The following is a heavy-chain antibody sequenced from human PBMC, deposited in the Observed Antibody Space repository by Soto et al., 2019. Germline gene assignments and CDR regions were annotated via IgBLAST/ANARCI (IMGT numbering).Heavy chain of an antibody. CDR2: IMPIFRTP. CDR1: GGTFSNSA. D-gene: IGHD1-1*01. Sequence: QVQLEQSGAEVKKPGSSVKVSCKTSGGTFSNSAISWVRQAPGQGLEWMGGIMPIFRTPDYAQKFQGRVTITADESTSTADMELSGLASDDTAVYYWARDKARLQLGGNYYYILDVWGQGTTVTVSS. V-gene: IGHV1-69*12. J-gene: IGHJ6*02. CDR3: ARDKARLQLGGNYYYILDV.